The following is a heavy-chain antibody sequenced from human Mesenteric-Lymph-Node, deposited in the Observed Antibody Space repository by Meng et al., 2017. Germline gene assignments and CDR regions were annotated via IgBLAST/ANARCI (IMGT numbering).Heavy chain of an antibody. V-gene: IGHV4-34*01. CDR1: GGSFSGYC. J-gene: IGHJ4*02. CDR3: ARRRGGSGRDC. D-gene: IGHD3-10*01. Sequence: QVHPQQWGAEFLKPSKVRSPTSAYYGGSFSGYCWSWIRQPPGKGLEWIGEINHSGSTNYNPSLQSRVTMFVDTSKNQFSLMLTSVTATDTAVYYCARRRGGSGRDCWGQGTLVTVAS. CDR2: INHSGST.